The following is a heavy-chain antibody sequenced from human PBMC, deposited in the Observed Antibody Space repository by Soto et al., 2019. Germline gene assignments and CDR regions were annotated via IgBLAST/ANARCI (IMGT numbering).Heavy chain of an antibody. D-gene: IGHD2-2*01. CDR3: AREGYCSSTSCPAAAFDI. Sequence: VKVSCKASGYTFTSYYMPWVRPAPGQGLEWMGIINPSGGSTSYAQKFQGRVTMTRDTSTSTVYMELSSLRSEDTAVYYCAREGYCSSTSCPAAAFDIWGQGTMVTVSS. CDR1: GYTFTSYY. CDR2: INPSGGST. V-gene: IGHV1-46*01. J-gene: IGHJ3*02.